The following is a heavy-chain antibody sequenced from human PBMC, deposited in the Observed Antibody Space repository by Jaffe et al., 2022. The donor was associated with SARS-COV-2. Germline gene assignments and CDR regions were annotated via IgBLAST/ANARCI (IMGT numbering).Heavy chain of an antibody. V-gene: IGHV3-7*01. D-gene: IGHD5-12*01. Sequence: EVQLVESGGGLVQPGGSLRLSCAASGFTFSNYWMSWVRQAPGKGLEWVANINRDGSETYYVDSVKGRFSISRDNAKKSLYLQINSLRVEDTAVYYCVRMRWLRSGDAFDIWGQGTMVTVSS. CDR1: GFTFSNYW. CDR3: VRMRWLRSGDAFDI. CDR2: INRDGSET. J-gene: IGHJ3*02.